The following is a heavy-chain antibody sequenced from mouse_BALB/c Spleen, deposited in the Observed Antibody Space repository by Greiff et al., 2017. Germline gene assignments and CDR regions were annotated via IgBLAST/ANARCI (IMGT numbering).Heavy chain of an antibody. CDR2: INPGSGGT. CDR1: GYAFTNYL. Sequence: QVQLKQSGAELVRPGTSVKVSCKASGYAFTNYLIEWVKQRPGQGLEWIGVINPGSGGTNYNEKFKGKATLTADKSSSTAYMQLSSLTSDDSAVYFCAAGTGFAYWGQGTLVTVSA. J-gene: IGHJ3*01. CDR3: AAGTGFAY. V-gene: IGHV1-54*03. D-gene: IGHD4-1*01.